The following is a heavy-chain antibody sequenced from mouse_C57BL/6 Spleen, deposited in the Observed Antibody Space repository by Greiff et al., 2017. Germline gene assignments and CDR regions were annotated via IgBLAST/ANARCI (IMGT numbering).Heavy chain of an antibody. Sequence: EVQLVESEGGLVQPGSSMKLSCTASGFTFSDYYMAWVRQVPEKGLEWVANINYDGSSTYYLDSLKSRFIISRDNAKNILYLQMSSLKSEDTATYYCARGGLRLAMDYWGQGTSVTVSS. CDR1: GFTFSDYY. V-gene: IGHV5-16*01. CDR3: ARGGLRLAMDY. CDR2: INYDGSST. D-gene: IGHD2-2*01. J-gene: IGHJ4*01.